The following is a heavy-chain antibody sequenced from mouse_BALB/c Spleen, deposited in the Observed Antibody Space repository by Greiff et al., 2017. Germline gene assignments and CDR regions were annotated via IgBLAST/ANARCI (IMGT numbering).Heavy chain of an antibody. V-gene: IGHV2-9*02. J-gene: IGHJ3*01. CDR3: AREPHYYGSSPPAY. Sequence: VMLVESGPGLVAPSQSLSITCTVSGFSLTSYGVHWVRQPPGKGLEWLGVIWAGGSTNYNSALMSRLSISKDNSKSQVFLKMNSLQTDDTAMYYCAREPHYYGSSPPAYWGQGTLVTVSA. CDR2: IWAGGST. CDR1: GFSLTSYG. D-gene: IGHD1-1*01.